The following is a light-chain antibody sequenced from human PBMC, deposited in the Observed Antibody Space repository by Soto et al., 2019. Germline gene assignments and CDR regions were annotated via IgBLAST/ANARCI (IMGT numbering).Light chain of an antibody. Sequence: DIQMTQSPSSLSASVGDRVTITCRASQGISNLLGWFQHKPGKAPKRLIYAASSLQGGVPSRFSGSGSGTEYTLTITGLQPEDFADYYCLQHNTYPYTFGQGTKLEIK. CDR1: QGISNL. CDR3: LQHNTYPYT. CDR2: AAS. J-gene: IGKJ2*01. V-gene: IGKV1-17*01.